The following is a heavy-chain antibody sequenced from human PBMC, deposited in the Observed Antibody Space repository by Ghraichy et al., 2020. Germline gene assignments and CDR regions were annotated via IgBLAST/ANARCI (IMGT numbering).Heavy chain of an antibody. Sequence: ASVKVSCKASGYTFTSYGISWVRQAPGQGLEWMGWISAYNGNTNYAQKLQGRVTMTTDTSTSTAYMELRSLRSDDTAVYYCARDTYSNSWSLPYGMDVWGQVTSVTVSS. CDR1: GYTFTSYG. CDR3: ARDTYSNSWSLPYGMDV. V-gene: IGHV1-18*01. CDR2: ISAYNGNT. D-gene: IGHD4-11*01. J-gene: IGHJ6*02.